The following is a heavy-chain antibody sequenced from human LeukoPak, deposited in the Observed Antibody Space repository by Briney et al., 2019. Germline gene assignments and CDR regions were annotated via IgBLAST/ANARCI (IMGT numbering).Heavy chain of an antibody. D-gene: IGHD4/OR15-4a*01. J-gene: IGHJ4*02. CDR2: IKPDSGAT. CDR1: GYSFTVHY. CDR3: ARDHDYGPDY. V-gene: IGHV1-2*02. Sequence: ASLKLSCKTSGYSFTVHYLHWLRQAPGQGLEWMGWIKPDSGATSFAQNFQGRVTMTSDTSINTAYMELSSLTSDDTVMYYCARDHDYGPDYWGQGTLVTVSA.